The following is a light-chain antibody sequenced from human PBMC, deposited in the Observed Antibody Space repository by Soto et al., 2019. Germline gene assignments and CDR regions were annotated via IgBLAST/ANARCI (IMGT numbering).Light chain of an antibody. CDR2: GAS. Sequence: DIQMTQSPSSLSASVGDRVTITCRASQAITNSLGWFQQQPGKVPSLLIYGASTLPSGFPSRFSGSGSGTDFILTIGSLQPEDVATYYCQQYYGAPFTFGPGTKVDIK. CDR1: QAITNS. J-gene: IGKJ3*01. V-gene: IGKV1-27*01. CDR3: QQYYGAPFT.